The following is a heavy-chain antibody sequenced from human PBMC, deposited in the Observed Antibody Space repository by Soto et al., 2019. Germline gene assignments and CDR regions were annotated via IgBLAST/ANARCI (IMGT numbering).Heavy chain of an antibody. CDR3: ARANYYDSSGYSPPGFDP. D-gene: IGHD3-22*01. CDR1: GGTFSSYA. CDR2: IIPIFGTA. J-gene: IGHJ5*02. V-gene: IGHV1-69*13. Sequence: SVKVSCKASGGTFSSYAISWVRQAPGQGLEWMGGIIPIFGTANYAQKFQGRVTITADESTSTAYMELSSLRSEDTAVYYCARANYYDSSGYSPPGFDPWGQGTLVTVSS.